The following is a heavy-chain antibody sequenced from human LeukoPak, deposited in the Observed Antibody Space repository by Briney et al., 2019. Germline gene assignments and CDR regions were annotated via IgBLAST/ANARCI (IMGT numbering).Heavy chain of an antibody. CDR2: IDTADKT. V-gene: IGHV3-53*01. J-gene: IGHJ4*02. D-gene: IGHD5-12*01. CDR3: SVRGGYSGHDFGGGIEGYFDY. Sequence: GGSLRLSCAASGFTVITNDMTCVRQAPGKGLEGVSVIDTADKTYYANSVQGRFTISRENSNNTVFLQLNSAGAEATAVYYFSVRGGYSGHDFGGGIEGYFDYWGQGTVVTVSS. CDR1: GFTVITND.